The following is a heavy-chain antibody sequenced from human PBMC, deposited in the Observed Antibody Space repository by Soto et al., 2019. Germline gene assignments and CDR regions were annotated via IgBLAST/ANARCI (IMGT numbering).Heavy chain of an antibody. D-gene: IGHD3-10*01. CDR2: ISSSSSYI. CDR1: GFTFSSYS. J-gene: IGHJ4*02. V-gene: IGHV3-21*01. CDR3: ARNRVVRGVIPDY. Sequence: PGGSLRLSCAASGFTFSSYSMNWVRQAPGKGLEWVSSISSSSSYIYYADSVKGRFTISRDNAKNSLYLQMNSLRAEDTAVYYCARNRVVRGVIPDYWGQGTLVTVSS.